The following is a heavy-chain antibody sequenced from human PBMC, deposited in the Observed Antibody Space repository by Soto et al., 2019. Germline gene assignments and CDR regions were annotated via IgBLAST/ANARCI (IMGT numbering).Heavy chain of an antibody. CDR1: GYTFTSYY. D-gene: IGHD6-19*01. Sequence: ASVKVSSKASGYTFTSYYIHWVRQAPGQGLEWMGIINPLSGSTAYAQKFQGRVTLTRDTSTNTDSMELSSPRSEDTAVYYCARGTWDSSGWYTFTFDYWGQGTVVTVSS. V-gene: IGHV1-46*01. J-gene: IGHJ4*02. CDR3: ARGTWDSSGWYTFTFDY. CDR2: INPLSGST.